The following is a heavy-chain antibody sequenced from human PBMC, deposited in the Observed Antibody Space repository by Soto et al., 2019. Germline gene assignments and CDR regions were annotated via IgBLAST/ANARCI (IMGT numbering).Heavy chain of an antibody. D-gene: IGHD1-26*01. CDR1: GFTFSSYG. CDR3: AKGQQELGY. J-gene: IGHJ4*02. CDR2: ILYDGRNE. Sequence: QVQLVESGGGVVQPGRSLRLSCVVSGFTFSSYGMHWVRQAPGKGLEWVALILYDGRNEYYADSVKGRFTISRDNSKNTLYLQMSSLRTEDTAVYYCAKGQQELGYWGQGTLVTVSS. V-gene: IGHV3-30*18.